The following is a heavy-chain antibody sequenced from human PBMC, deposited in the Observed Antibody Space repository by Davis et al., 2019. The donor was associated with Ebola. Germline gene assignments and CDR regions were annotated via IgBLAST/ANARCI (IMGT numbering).Heavy chain of an antibody. D-gene: IGHD3-22*01. Sequence: PGGSLRLSCKGSGYSFTSYWIGWVRQMPGKGLEWMGRIDPSDSYTNYSPSFQGHVTISADKSISTAYLQWSSLKASDTAMYYCARHPKDSSGYYSLDYWGQGTLVTVSS. V-gene: IGHV5-10-1*01. CDR2: IDPSDSYT. CDR1: GYSFTSYW. CDR3: ARHPKDSSGYYSLDY. J-gene: IGHJ4*02.